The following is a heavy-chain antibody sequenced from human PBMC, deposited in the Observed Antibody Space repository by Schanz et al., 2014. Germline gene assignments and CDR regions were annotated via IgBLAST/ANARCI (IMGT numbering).Heavy chain of an antibody. D-gene: IGHD2-2*01. J-gene: IGHJ3*02. CDR2: FIPILDVG. V-gene: IGHV1-69*02. CDR3: ARGAMPGTFDI. CDR1: RSTFSSYT. Sequence: QVQLVQSGAAAKKPGSSVKVSCKASRSTFSSYTISWVRQARGQGLEWEGRFIPILDVGNYAQQFQGRVTFTADKSTSTAYMELSSLRYEDTALCYCARGAMPGTFDIWGQGTMVTVSS.